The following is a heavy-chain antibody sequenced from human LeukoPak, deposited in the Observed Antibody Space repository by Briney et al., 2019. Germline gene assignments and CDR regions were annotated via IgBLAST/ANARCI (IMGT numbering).Heavy chain of an antibody. Sequence: ASVKVSCKASGYTFTAYYIHWVRQAPGQGLEWMGRINPNSGGTTYAQKFQGRVTMTRDTSISTAYMELSSLTSDDTAVYYCALVVTLDYWGQGTLVTVSS. V-gene: IGHV1-2*06. J-gene: IGHJ4*02. D-gene: IGHD2-2*01. CDR2: INPNSGGT. CDR3: ALVVTLDY. CDR1: GYTFTAYY.